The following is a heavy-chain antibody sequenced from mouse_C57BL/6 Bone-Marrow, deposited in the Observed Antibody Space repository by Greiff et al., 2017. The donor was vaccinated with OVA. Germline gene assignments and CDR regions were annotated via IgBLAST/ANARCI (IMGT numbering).Heavy chain of an antibody. CDR3: ARPDYDDYAMDY. CDR2: IDPSDSYT. Sequence: QVQLQQPGAELVKPGASVKLSCKASGYTFTSYWMQWVKQRPGQGLEWIGEIDPSDSYTNYNQKFKGKATLTVDTSSSTAYLQLSSLTSEDTAVYYCARPDYDDYAMDYWGQGTSVTVSS. J-gene: IGHJ4*01. D-gene: IGHD2-4*01. V-gene: IGHV1-50*01. CDR1: GYTFTSYW.